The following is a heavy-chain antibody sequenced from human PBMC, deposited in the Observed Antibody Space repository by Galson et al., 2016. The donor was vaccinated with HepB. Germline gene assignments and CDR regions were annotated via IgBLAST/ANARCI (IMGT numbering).Heavy chain of an antibody. CDR2: IYWNDHK. V-gene: IGHV2-5*01. D-gene: IGHD1-26*01. CDR3: ALTGSYQAADGFDI. Sequence: PALVKPTQTLTPTCAFSGFSLSTSGVGVGWIRQPPGKALEWLALIYWNDHKRYTPSLQIRLTITKDTSKKQVVLTMTNMDPVDTATYFCALTGSYQAADGFDIWGQGTMVTGS. CDR1: GFSLSTSGVG. J-gene: IGHJ3*02.